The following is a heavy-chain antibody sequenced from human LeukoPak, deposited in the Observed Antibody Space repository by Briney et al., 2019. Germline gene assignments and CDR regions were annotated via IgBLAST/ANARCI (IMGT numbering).Heavy chain of an antibody. D-gene: IGHD3-10*01. V-gene: IGHV5-10-1*01. CDR1: GYSFTSYW. Sequence: GESLRSSCKGSGYSFTSYWISWVRQTPGKGLEWMGRIDPSDSYTNYSPSFQGHVTISADKTISTAYLQWSSLKASDTAMYYCAIYYGSGSSFDYWGQGTLVTVSS. CDR2: IDPSDSYT. CDR3: AIYYGSGSSFDY. J-gene: IGHJ4*02.